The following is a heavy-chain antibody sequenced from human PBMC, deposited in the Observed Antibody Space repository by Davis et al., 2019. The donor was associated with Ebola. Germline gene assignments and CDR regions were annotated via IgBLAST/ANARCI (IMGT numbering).Heavy chain of an antibody. CDR3: VRDRDSSSWYIDY. Sequence: SLKISCAASGFTFDDYAMHWVRQAPGKGLEWVSGISWNSGSIGYADSVKGRFTISRDNSKNTLYLQMNSLRAEDTAVYYCVRDRDSSSWYIDYWGQGTLVTVSS. J-gene: IGHJ4*02. CDR1: GFTFDDYA. D-gene: IGHD6-13*01. V-gene: IGHV3-9*01. CDR2: ISWNSGSI.